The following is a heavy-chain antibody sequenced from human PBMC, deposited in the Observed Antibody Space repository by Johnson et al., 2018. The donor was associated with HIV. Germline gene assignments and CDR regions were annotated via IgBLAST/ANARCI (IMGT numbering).Heavy chain of an antibody. V-gene: IGHV3-30*04. J-gene: IGHJ3*01. CDR1: GFTFNRYG. CDR3: ARDGAIAGAATEALDL. CDR2: TSFDERGK. Sequence: QVLLVESGGSVVRPGGSLRLACVASGFTFNRYGLHWVRQAPGKGLEWVATTSFDERGKHYTDSVKCRFTISRDNSKNALYLQLNSLRPEDTAVYYCARDGAIAGAATEALDLWGQGTMVIVSS. D-gene: IGHD1-26*01.